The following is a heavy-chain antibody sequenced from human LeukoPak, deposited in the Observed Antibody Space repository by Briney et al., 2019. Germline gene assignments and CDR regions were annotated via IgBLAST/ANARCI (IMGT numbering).Heavy chain of an antibody. Sequence: GESLKISCKGSGYSFTSYWIGWVRQMPGKVLEWMGIIYPGDSDTRYSPSFHRQVTISADKSISTAYQQCSMLKASDTALYYCARRDGVCQYDYWGQGTLVTVSS. CDR1: GYSFTSYW. V-gene: IGHV5-51*01. D-gene: IGHD2-8*01. CDR2: IYPGDSDT. CDR3: ARRDGVCQYDY. J-gene: IGHJ4*02.